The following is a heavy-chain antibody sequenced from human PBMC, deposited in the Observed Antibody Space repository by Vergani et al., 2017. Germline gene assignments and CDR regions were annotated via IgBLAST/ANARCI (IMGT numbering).Heavy chain of an antibody. D-gene: IGHD3-10*01. CDR1: GFTFSSYA. Sequence: QVQLVESGGGVVQPGRSLRLSCAASGFTFSSYAMHWVRQAPGKGLGWVAVISYDGSNKYYADSVKGRFTISRDNSKNTLYLQMNSLRAEDTAVYYCASDSPEYGSDPFDYWGQGTLVTVSS. V-gene: IGHV3-30-3*01. CDR3: ASDSPEYGSDPFDY. J-gene: IGHJ4*02. CDR2: ISYDGSNK.